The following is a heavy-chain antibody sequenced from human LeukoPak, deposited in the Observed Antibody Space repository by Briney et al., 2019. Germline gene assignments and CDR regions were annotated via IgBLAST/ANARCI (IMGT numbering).Heavy chain of an antibody. CDR3: AKDRGAAAGTIFF. J-gene: IGHJ4*02. CDR2: ISYDGSNK. D-gene: IGHD6-13*01. V-gene: IGHV3-30*18. CDR1: GFTFSSYG. Sequence: PGGSLRLSCAASGFTFSSYGMHWVRQAPGKGLEWVAVISYDGSNKYYADSVKGRFTISRDNSKNTLYLQMNSLRAEDTAVYYCAKDRGAAAGTIFFWGQGTLVTVSS.